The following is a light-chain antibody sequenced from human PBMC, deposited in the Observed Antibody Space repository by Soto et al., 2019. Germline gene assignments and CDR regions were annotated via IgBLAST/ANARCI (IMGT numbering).Light chain of an antibody. J-gene: IGKJ1*01. CDR1: RSVSSSY. Sequence: EIVLTQSPGTLSLSPGERATLSCRASRSVSSSYLAWYQQKPGQAPRLLIYGTSSRATAIPDRFSGSGSGTDFTLTISRLEPEDFAVYYCQQYGSSSWTXGQGTKV. V-gene: IGKV3-20*01. CDR3: QQYGSSSWT. CDR2: GTS.